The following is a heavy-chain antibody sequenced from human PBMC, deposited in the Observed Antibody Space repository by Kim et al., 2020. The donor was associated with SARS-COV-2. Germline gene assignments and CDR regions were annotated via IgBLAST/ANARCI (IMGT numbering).Heavy chain of an antibody. J-gene: IGHJ3*02. CDR2: IYYSGST. CDR1: GGSISSGDYY. V-gene: IGHV4-30-4*01. CDR3: ASERGGGSGWYSHTGDDAFDI. Sequence: SETLSLTCTVSGGSISSGDYYWSWIRQPPGKGLEWIGYIYYSGSTYYNPSLKSRVTISVDTSKNQFSLKLSSVTAADTAVYYCASERGGGSGWYSHTGDDAFDIWGQGTMVTVSS. D-gene: IGHD6-19*01.